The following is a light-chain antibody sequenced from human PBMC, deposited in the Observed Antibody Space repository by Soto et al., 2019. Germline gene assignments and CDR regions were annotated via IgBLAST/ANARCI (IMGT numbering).Light chain of an antibody. CDR2: GAS. CDR3: HHSGYGADT. CDR1: ESVRNNS. Sequence: ELVLTQSPGTLSLSPGERATLSCRASESVRNNSLAWYQQHPGQAPRLLIFGASSRATGIPDRFTGSGSGADFSLTISRLEPEDSAVYFWHHSGYGADTFGQGTKLEIK. J-gene: IGKJ2*01. V-gene: IGKV3-20*01.